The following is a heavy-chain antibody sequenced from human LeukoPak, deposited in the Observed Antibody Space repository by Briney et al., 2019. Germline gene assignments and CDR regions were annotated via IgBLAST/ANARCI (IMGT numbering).Heavy chain of an antibody. D-gene: IGHD6-19*01. CDR1: GFTFDDYA. J-gene: IGHJ4*02. CDR2: ITWSSNSI. V-gene: IGHV3-9*01. CDR3: AKDIFRVAERGFDY. Sequence: GRSLRLSCAASGFTFDDYAMHWVRQAPGKGLEWVSGITWSSNSIGYADSVKGRFTISRDNAKNSLYLQMNSLRAEDTAFYYCAKDIFRVAERGFDYWGQGTLVTVSS.